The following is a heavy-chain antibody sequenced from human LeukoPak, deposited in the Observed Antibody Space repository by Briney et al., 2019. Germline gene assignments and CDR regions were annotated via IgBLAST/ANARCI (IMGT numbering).Heavy chain of an antibody. J-gene: IGHJ1*01. CDR3: ARYGSGSYSDDHFQH. D-gene: IGHD3-10*01. CDR1: GGSISGYY. CDR2: IDYSGRT. Sequence: SETLSLTCTVSGGSISGYYWSWIRQRPGKGLGWIGFIDYSGRTKYNPSLKSRGTISVDTPKNQFSLKPTSVTAADTAVYYCARYGSGSYSDDHFQHWGQGTLVTVSS. V-gene: IGHV4-59*08.